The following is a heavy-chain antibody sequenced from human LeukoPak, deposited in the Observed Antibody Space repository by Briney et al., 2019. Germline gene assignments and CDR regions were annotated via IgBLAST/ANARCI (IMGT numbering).Heavy chain of an antibody. V-gene: IGHV1-2*02. CDR1: GYTFSGYY. CDR3: ARRGNTNNAFDI. Sequence: ASVKVSCKASGYTFSGYYMHWVRQAPGQGLEWMGWINPNSGGTNYAQKFQGRVTMTRDTSISTAYMELSRLRSDDTAVYYCARRGNTNNAFDIWGQGTMVTVSS. CDR2: INPNSGGT. D-gene: IGHD3-16*01. J-gene: IGHJ3*02.